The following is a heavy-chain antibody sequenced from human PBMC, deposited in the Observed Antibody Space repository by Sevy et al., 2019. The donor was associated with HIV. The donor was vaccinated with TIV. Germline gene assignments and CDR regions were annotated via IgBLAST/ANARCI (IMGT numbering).Heavy chain of an antibody. V-gene: IGHV3-49*04. CDR2: IRSKAYGGTT. Sequence: GGSLRLSCTASGFTFGDYAISWVRQAPGKGLEWVGFIRSKAYGGTTEYAASVKGRFTISRDDSKSIAYLQMNSLKTEDTAVYYCTRDRYFDYWGQGTLVTVSS. CDR3: TRDRYFDY. CDR1: GFTFGDYA. J-gene: IGHJ4*02.